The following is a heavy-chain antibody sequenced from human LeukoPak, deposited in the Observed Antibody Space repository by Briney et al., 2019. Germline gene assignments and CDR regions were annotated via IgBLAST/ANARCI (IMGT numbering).Heavy chain of an antibody. D-gene: IGHD2-2*01. CDR1: GGSFRGYY. Sequence: PSETLSLTCAVYGGSFRGYYWSWIRQPPGKGLEWIGEINHSGSTNYNPSLKSRVTISVDTSKNQFSLKLSSVTAADTAVYYCARGVVPADAFDIWGQGTMVTVSS. CDR3: ARGVVPADAFDI. V-gene: IGHV4-34*01. CDR2: INHSGST. J-gene: IGHJ3*02.